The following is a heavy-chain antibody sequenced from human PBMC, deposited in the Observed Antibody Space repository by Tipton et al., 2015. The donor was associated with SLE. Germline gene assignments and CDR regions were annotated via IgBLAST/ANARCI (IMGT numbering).Heavy chain of an antibody. CDR1: GFTFSSYG. CDR3: AREPSLEGDAFDI. J-gene: IGHJ3*02. V-gene: IGHV3-33*08. CDR2: IWYDGSNK. D-gene: IGHD5-24*01. Sequence: SLRLSCAASGFTFSSYGMHWVRQAPGKGLEWVAVIWYDGSNKYYADSVKGRFTISRDNSKNTLYLQMNSLRAEDTAVYYCAREPSLEGDAFDIWGQGTMVTVSS.